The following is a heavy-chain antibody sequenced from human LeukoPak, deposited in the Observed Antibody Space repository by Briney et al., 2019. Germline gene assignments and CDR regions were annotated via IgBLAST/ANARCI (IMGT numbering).Heavy chain of an antibody. CDR3: ARGYRIQLWLPPPGY. CDR2: FDPEDGET. Sequence: APVKVSCKVSGYTLTELSMHWVRQAPGKGLEWMGGFDPEDGETIYAQKFQGRVTMTEDTSTDTAYMELSSLRSEDTAVYYCARGYRIQLWLPPPGYWGQGTLVTVSS. CDR1: GYTLTELS. J-gene: IGHJ4*02. D-gene: IGHD5-18*01. V-gene: IGHV1-24*01.